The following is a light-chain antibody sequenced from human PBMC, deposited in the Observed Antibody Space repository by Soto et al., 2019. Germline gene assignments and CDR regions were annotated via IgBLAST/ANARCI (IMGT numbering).Light chain of an antibody. J-gene: IGKJ1*01. CDR1: QTINNR. V-gene: IGKV1-5*01. CDR3: QHYSAFSVT. CDR2: DVS. Sequence: IQMTQSPSTLSGSVGDRVTIPCRASQTINNRLAWYQQKPGKAPKLLIYDVSTLESGVPSRFSGSGSGTEFTLTISSLQPEDLATYYCQHYSAFSVTFGQGTKVDTK.